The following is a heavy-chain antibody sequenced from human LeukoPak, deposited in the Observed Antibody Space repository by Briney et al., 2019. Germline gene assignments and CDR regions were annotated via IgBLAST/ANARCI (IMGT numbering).Heavy chain of an antibody. CDR1: GFTFSSYG. J-gene: IGHJ4*02. CDR2: IWYGGSNK. CDR3: AEDSGSYLIYGYFDY. D-gene: IGHD1-26*01. Sequence: GGSLRLSCAASGFTFSSYGMHWVRQAPGKGLEWVAVIWYGGSNKYYAYSVKGRFIISRDNSKNTLYLQMNSLRAEDTAVYYCAEDSGSYLIYGYFDYWGQGTLVTVSS. V-gene: IGHV3-33*06.